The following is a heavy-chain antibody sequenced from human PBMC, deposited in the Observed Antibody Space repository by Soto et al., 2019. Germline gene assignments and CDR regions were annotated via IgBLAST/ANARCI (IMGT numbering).Heavy chain of an antibody. V-gene: IGHV3-30*18. CDR3: TKDKDHQLVRGWFDP. J-gene: IGHJ5*02. D-gene: IGHD6-13*01. CDR1: GFNFTNYG. CDR2: ISYDGSKK. Sequence: QVQLEESGGGVVQPGRSLRLSCAASGFNFTNYGMHWVRQAPGKGLEWVAVISYDGSKKYYADSVKGRFTISRDNSKNTLYLQMNSLRAEDTAVYYCTKDKDHQLVRGWFDPWGQGTLVTVSS.